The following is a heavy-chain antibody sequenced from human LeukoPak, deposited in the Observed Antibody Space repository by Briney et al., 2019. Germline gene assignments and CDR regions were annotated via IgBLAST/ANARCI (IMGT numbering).Heavy chain of an antibody. D-gene: IGHD1-1*01. CDR2: IYYDGSNI. Sequence: GGSLTLSCAASEFTFTTYGMHWVRQAPGKGLEWVAFIYYDGSNIYYADYVKGRFTISRDISKNTLYLQMDSLRAEDTAIYYCARDWKTNSFDYWGQGTLVTVSS. CDR1: EFTFTTYG. CDR3: ARDWKTNSFDY. J-gene: IGHJ4*02. V-gene: IGHV3-33*01.